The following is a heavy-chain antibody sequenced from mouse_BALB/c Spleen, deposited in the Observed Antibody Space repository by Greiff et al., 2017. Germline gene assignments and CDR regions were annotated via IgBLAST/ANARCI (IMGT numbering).Heavy chain of an antibody. CDR1: GFTFSSYA. CDR2: ISSGGSYT. Sequence: EVKLMESGGGLVKPGGSLKLSCAASGFTFSSYAMSWVRQSPEKRLEWVAEISSGGSYTYYPDTVTGRFTISRDNAKNTLYLEMSSLRSEDTAMYYCARAPITGTGTHYFDYWGQGTTLTGAS. CDR3: ARAPITGTGTHYFDY. J-gene: IGHJ2*01. D-gene: IGHD4-1*01. V-gene: IGHV5-9-4*01.